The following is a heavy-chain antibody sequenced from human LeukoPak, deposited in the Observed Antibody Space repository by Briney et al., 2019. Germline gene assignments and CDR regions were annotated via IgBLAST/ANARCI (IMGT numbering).Heavy chain of an antibody. CDR3: ARGLGYYDSSVGY. V-gene: IGHV4-59*01. CDR1: GGSISSYY. Sequence: PSETLSLTCSVSGGSISSYYWSWIRQPPGKGLEWIGYIYYNGITNYNPSLKSRVTMSVDTSKNQFSLKLSSVTAADTAIYHCARGLGYYDSSVGYWGQGTLVTVSS. D-gene: IGHD3-22*01. J-gene: IGHJ4*02. CDR2: IYYNGIT.